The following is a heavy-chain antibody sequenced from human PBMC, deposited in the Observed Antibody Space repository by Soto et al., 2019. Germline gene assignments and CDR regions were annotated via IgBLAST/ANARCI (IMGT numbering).Heavy chain of an antibody. CDR3: AKVGVTIFGVDRGRFDP. CDR2: ISGSGGST. J-gene: IGHJ5*02. Sequence: EVQLLESGGGLVQPGGSLRLSCAASGFTFSSYAMSWVRQAPGKGLVLVPAISGSGGSTYYADSVKGRFSISRENSKDTLYLQMNSLRAEETAVYYCAKVGVTIFGVDRGRFDPWGQGTLVTVSS. CDR1: GFTFSSYA. D-gene: IGHD3-3*01. V-gene: IGHV3-23*01.